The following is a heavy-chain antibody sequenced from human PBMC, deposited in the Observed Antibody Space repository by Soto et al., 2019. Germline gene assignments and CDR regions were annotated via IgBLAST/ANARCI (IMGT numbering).Heavy chain of an antibody. V-gene: IGHV4-59*01. D-gene: IGHD5-12*01. J-gene: IGHJ4*02. CDR3: AREGNLGRWLQPLDF. CDR1: GCSISSYY. CDR2: IYSSGST. Sequence: PSETLSLTCTVSGCSISSYYWSWIRQSPGKGLEWIGYIYSSGSTNYNPSLKSRVTISVDTSKNHFSLRLISVTAADTAIYFCAREGNLGRWLQPLDFWGQGTLVTVS.